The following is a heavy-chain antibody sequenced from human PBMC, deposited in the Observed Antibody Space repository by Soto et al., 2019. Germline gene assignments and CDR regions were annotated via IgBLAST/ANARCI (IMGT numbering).Heavy chain of an antibody. Sequence: PGESLKISCAASEVTFKSHGMSWVRRAPGKGLEWVSTISSNGENTHYADSVKGRFTISRDDSRNTVHLQMNSLRAEDTAIFYCVSWVSAHFDFWGQGTPVTVSS. CDR2: ISSNGENT. J-gene: IGHJ4*02. V-gene: IGHV3-23*01. CDR1: EVTFKSHG. CDR3: VSWVSAHFDF. D-gene: IGHD2-8*01.